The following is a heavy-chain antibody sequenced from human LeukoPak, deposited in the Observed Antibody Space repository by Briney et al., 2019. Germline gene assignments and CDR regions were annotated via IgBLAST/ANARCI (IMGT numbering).Heavy chain of an antibody. CDR2: INHSGST. CDR1: GGSFSGYY. D-gene: IGHD3-10*01. Sequence: SETLSLTCAVYGGSFSGYYWSWIRQPPGKGLEWIGEINHSGSTNYNPSLKSRVTISVDTSKNQFSLKLSSVTAADTAVYYCASSGSSSIFGYWGQGTLVTVSS. CDR3: ASSGSSSIFGY. V-gene: IGHV4-34*01. J-gene: IGHJ4*02.